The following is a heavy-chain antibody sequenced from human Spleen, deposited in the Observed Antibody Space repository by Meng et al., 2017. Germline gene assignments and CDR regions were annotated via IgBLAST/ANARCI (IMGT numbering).Heavy chain of an antibody. CDR1: GGSVSSGSYY. J-gene: IGHJ4*02. CDR3: ARFTVTSYFDY. CDR2: IYYSGST. V-gene: IGHV4-61*01. D-gene: IGHD4-17*01. Sequence: GSLRLSCTVSGGSVSSGSYYWSWIRQPPGKGLEWIGYIYYSGSTNYNPSLKSRVTISVDTSKKQFSLKLSSVTAADTAVYYCARFTVTSYFDYWGQGILVTVSS.